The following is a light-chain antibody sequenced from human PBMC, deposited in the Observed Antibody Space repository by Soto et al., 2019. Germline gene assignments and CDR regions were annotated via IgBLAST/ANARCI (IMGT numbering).Light chain of an antibody. CDR1: QSLLHSNGYTY. CDR3: MQALQTPYT. J-gene: IGKJ2*01. V-gene: IGKV2-28*01. Sequence: DIVMTQSPLSLPVTPGEPASISCRSSQSLLHSNGYTYLDWYLQKPGQSPQLLIFLVSSRASVVTDRFSGSKSGTDFTLKISRVEAEDSGVYYCMQALQTPYTFGQWTNLEIK. CDR2: LVS.